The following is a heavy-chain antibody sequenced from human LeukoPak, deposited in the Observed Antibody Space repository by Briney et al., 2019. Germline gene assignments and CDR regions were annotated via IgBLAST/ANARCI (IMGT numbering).Heavy chain of an antibody. CDR2: ISSSSYI. J-gene: IGHJ4*02. D-gene: IGHD6-13*01. Sequence: GGSLRLSCAACGFTFSSYSMNWVRQAPGKGLEWVSSISSSSYIYYADSVKGRFTISRDNAKNSLYLQMNSLRAEDTAVYYCARDRIAAAGTNVYWGQGTLVTVSS. CDR1: GFTFSSYS. V-gene: IGHV3-21*01. CDR3: ARDRIAAAGTNVY.